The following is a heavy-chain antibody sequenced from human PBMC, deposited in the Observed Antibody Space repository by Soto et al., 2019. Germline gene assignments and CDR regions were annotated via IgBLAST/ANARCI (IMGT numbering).Heavy chain of an antibody. CDR3: ARKGLRVVPAAKHEYFQH. Sequence: EVQLLESGGGLVQPGGSLRLSCAAPGFTFSSYAMGWVRQAPGKGLAWVSAISGSGGSTYYADSVKGRFTITRDNSKNTLYLQVNSLRAEDTAVYYCARKGLRVVPAAKHEYFQHWGQGTMVTVSS. J-gene: IGHJ1*01. CDR2: ISGSGGST. D-gene: IGHD2-2*01. V-gene: IGHV3-23*01. CDR1: GFTFSSYA.